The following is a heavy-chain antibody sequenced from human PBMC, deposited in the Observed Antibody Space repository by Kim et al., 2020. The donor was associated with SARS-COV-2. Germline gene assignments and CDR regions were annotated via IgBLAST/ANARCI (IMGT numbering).Heavy chain of an antibody. CDR1: GGTFSSYA. J-gene: IGHJ6*02. CDR2: IIPIFGTA. CDR3: AREGFIVATIYYYYYGMDV. V-gene: IGHV1-69*01. Sequence: SVKVSCKASGGTFSSYAISWVRQAPGQGLEWMGGIIPIFGTANYAQKFQGRVTITADESTSTAYMELSSLRSEDTAVYYCAREGFIVATIYYYYYGMDVWGQGTTVTVSS. D-gene: IGHD5-12*01.